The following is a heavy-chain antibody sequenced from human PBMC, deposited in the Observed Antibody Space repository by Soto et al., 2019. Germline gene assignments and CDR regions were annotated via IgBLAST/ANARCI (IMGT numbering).Heavy chain of an antibody. J-gene: IGHJ4*02. CDR2: ISYDGSNK. D-gene: IGHD5-12*01. Sequence: GGSLRLSCAASGFTFSSYGMHWVRQAPGKGLEWVAVISYDGSNKYYADSVKGRFTISRDNSKNTLYLQMNSLRAEDTAVYYCANDQGDGYNPFDYWGQGTLVTVSS. CDR1: GFTFSSYG. V-gene: IGHV3-30*18. CDR3: ANDQGDGYNPFDY.